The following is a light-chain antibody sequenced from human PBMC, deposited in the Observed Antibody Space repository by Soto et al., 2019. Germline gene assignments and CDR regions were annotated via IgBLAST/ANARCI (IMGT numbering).Light chain of an antibody. J-gene: IGKJ1*01. CDR1: QSVSTN. CDR2: GAS. CDR3: QQYNNWPPWT. V-gene: IGKV3-15*01. Sequence: RVMTQSPATLSLSPWERATLSCRASQSVSTNVAWYQQKPGQAPRLLIYGASTRATDIPARFGGSGSGTDFTLTISSLQSEDFAVYYCQQYNNWPPWTFGQGTKV.